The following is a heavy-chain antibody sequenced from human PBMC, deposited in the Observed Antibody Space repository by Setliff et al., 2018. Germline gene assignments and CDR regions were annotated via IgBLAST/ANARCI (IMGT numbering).Heavy chain of an antibody. J-gene: IGHJ3*02. D-gene: IGHD3-22*01. Sequence: ETLSLTCTVSGGSISSYYWSWIRQPPGKGLEWIGYIYYSGSTNYNPSLKSRVTISVDTSKNQFSLKLSSVTAADTAVYYCAREWNYYDSSGYGYAFDIWGQGTMVTVSS. CDR2: IYYSGST. CDR1: GGSISSYY. CDR3: AREWNYYDSSGYGYAFDI. V-gene: IGHV4-59*01.